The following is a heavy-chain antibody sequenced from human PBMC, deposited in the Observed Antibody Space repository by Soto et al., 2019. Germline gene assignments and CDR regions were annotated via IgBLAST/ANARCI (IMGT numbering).Heavy chain of an antibody. CDR3: ARGPRAPPPHDYGMDV. CDR1: GFTVSNYH. Sequence: PGGSLRLSCAASGFTVSNYHMNWVRRAPGKGLEWVSVIYTAGSADFADSVKGRFSISRDDSKNTLYLQMSSLRAEDTAVYYCARGPRAPPPHDYGMDVWGQGTTVTVSS. J-gene: IGHJ6*02. CDR2: IYTAGSA. V-gene: IGHV3-66*01.